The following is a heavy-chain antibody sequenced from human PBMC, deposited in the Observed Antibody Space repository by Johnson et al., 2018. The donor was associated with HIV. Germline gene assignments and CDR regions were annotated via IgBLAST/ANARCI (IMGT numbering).Heavy chain of an antibody. CDR1: GFTVSNAW. V-gene: IGHV3-43D*03. CDR3: AKDSMNWNDETTDAFDI. CDR2: ISWDGGST. D-gene: IGHD1-1*01. Sequence: VQLVESGGGLVKPGGSLRLSCGASGFTVSNAWMSWVRQAPGKGLEWVSLISWDGGSTYYADSVKGRFTISRDNSKNSLYLQMNSLRAEDTALYYCAKDSMNWNDETTDAFDIWGQGTMVTVYS. J-gene: IGHJ3*02.